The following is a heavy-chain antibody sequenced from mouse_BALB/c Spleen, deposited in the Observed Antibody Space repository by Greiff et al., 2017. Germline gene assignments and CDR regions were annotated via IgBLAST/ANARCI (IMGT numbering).Heavy chain of an antibody. CDR1: GYSITSDYA. CDR3: ARNYRYFDY. Sequence: EVQGVESGPGLVKPSQSLSLTCTVTGYSITSDYAWNWIRQFPGNKLEWMGYISYSGSTSYNPSLKSRISITRDTSKNQFFLQLNSVTTEDTATYYCARNYRYFDYWGQGTTLTVSS. V-gene: IGHV3-2*02. J-gene: IGHJ2*01. D-gene: IGHD2-14*01. CDR2: ISYSGST.